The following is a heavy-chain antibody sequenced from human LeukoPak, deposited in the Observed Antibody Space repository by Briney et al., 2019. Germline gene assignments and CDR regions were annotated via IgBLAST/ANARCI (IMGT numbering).Heavy chain of an antibody. CDR1: GGSISSYY. CDR2: IYYSGST. D-gene: IGHD3-10*01. CDR3: ARGLISGSYYKTPPYYYYGMDV. V-gene: IGHV4-59*01. Sequence: SETLSLTCTVSGGSISSYYWSWIRQPPGKGLEWIGYIYYSGSTNYNPSLKSRVTISVDTSKNQFSLKLSSVTAADTAVYYCARGLISGSYYKTPPYYYYGMDVWGQGTTVTVSS. J-gene: IGHJ6*02.